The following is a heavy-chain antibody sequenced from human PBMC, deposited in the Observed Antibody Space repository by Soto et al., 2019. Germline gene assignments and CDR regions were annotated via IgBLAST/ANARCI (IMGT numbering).Heavy chain of an antibody. CDR2: ISSSGSTI. Sequence: PGGSLRLSCAASGFTFSSYEMNWVRQAPGKGLEWVSYISSSGSTIYYADSVKGRFTISRDNAKNSLYLQMNSLRAEDTAVYYCARLGLAPYYYGMDVWGQGTTVTVSS. CDR1: GFTFSSYE. J-gene: IGHJ6*02. V-gene: IGHV3-48*03. CDR3: ARLGLAPYYYGMDV. D-gene: IGHD2-8*02.